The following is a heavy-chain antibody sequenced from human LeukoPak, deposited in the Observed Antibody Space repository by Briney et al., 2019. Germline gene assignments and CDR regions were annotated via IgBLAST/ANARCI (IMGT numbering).Heavy chain of an antibody. D-gene: IGHD3-9*01. CDR2: INHSGST. J-gene: IGHJ5*02. CDR3: ARGALLRYFDWLLPDNRFDP. V-gene: IGHV4-34*01. CDR1: GGSFSGYY. Sequence: SETLSLTCAVYGGSFSGYYWSWIRQPPGKGLEWIGEINHSGSTNYNPSLKSRVTISVDTSKNQFSLKLSSVTAADTAVYYCARGALLRYFDWLLPDNRFDPWGQGTLVTVSS.